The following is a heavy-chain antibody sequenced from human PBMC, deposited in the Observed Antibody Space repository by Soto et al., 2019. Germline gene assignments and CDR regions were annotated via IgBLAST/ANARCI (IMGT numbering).Heavy chain of an antibody. CDR2: INAGNGNT. J-gene: IGHJ4*02. CDR1: GYTFTSYA. D-gene: IGHD3-3*01. V-gene: IGHV1-3*01. Sequence: QVQLVQSGAEVKKPGASVKVSCKASGYTFTSYAMHWVRQAPGQMLEWMGWINAGNGNTKYSQKVQGRVTITRDTSASTAYMELSSLRYEDTAVYYCARGDNHYDFWSGYYSLDYWGQGTLVTVSS. CDR3: ARGDNHYDFWSGYYSLDY.